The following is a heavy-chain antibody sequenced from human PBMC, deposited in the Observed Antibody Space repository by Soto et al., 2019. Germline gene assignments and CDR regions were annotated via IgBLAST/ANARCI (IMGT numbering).Heavy chain of an antibody. CDR1: RFTFSGYW. Sequence: GGSLRLSCADSRFTFSGYWMYWVRQAPGKGLYWVANIKEDGGEKNYVDSVRGRFTISRDNAKNSLYLQMNSLRAEDTAVYYCARGARIWGQGTMVTVSS. CDR3: ARGARI. J-gene: IGHJ3*02. CDR2: IKEDGGEK. V-gene: IGHV3-7*01.